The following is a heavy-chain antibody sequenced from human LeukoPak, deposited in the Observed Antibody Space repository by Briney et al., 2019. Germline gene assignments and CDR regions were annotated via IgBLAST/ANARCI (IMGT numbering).Heavy chain of an antibody. J-gene: IGHJ5*02. CDR1: GGSISDYY. CDR2: IHYTGNT. CDR3: ARWGRGSGSFNWFDP. D-gene: IGHD3-10*01. V-gene: IGHV4-59*13. Sequence: ETSETLSLTCAVSGGSISDYYWSWIRQPPGKGLELIGYIHYTGNTNYNPSLKSRITISVDTSKNQFSLKVTSMTAADTAIYYCARWGRGSGSFNWFDPWGQGTLVTVSS.